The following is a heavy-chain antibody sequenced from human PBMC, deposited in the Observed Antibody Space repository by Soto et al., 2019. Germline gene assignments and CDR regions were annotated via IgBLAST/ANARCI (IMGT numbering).Heavy chain of an antibody. CDR1: GGSISSGDYY. D-gene: IGHD3-16*01. CDR2: IYYSGSA. Sequence: SETLSLTCTVSGGSISSGDYYWSWIRQPPGKGLEWIGYIYYSGSAFYNPSLKNRVTISLDTSKIQFSLKLSSVTAADTAVYYCVREGGVNWFDHWGQGTLVTVSS. V-gene: IGHV4-30-4*01. J-gene: IGHJ5*02. CDR3: VREGGVNWFDH.